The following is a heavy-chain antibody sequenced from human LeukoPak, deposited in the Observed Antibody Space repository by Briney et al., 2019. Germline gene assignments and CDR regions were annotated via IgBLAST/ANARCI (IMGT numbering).Heavy chain of an antibody. CDR1: GYTFTGYY. J-gene: IGHJ5*02. D-gene: IGHD3-10*01. V-gene: IGHV1-2*02. CDR3: ARDEGYYYGSGSLGTRFDP. CDR2: INPNSGGT. Sequence: ASVTVSCKASGYTFTGYYMHWVRQAPGQALEWIGWINPNSGGTNYAQKFQGRVTMTRDTSISTAYMELSRLRSDDTAVYYCARDEGYYYGSGSLGTRFDPWGQGTLVTVSS.